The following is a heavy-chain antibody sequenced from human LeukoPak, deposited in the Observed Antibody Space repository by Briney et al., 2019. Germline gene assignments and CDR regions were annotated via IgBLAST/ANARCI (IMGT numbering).Heavy chain of an antibody. CDR3: AKEDTAHRFDP. J-gene: IGHJ5*02. Sequence: GGSLRLSCAAYGFTFSSYAMSWVRQAPGKGLEWVSTISASGSISYYSDSAKGRFTISRDNSKSTLYVQMNSLRAEDTAVYYCAKEDTAHRFDPWGQGALVTVSS. D-gene: IGHD5-18*01. CDR1: GFTFSSYA. V-gene: IGHV3-23*01. CDR2: ISASGSIS.